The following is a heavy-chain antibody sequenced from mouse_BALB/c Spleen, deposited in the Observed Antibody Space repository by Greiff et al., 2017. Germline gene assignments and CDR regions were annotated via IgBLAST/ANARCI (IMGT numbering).Heavy chain of an antibody. Sequence: VQLQQPGAELVMPGASVKMSCKASGYTFTDYWMHWVKQRPGQGLEWIGAIDTSDSYTSYNQKFKGKATLTVDESSSTAYMQLSSLTSEDSAVYYCARNYDYDAWFAYWGQGTLVTVSA. CDR2: IDTSDSYT. V-gene: IGHV1-69*01. J-gene: IGHJ3*01. CDR1: GYTFTDYW. D-gene: IGHD2-4*01. CDR3: ARNYDYDAWFAY.